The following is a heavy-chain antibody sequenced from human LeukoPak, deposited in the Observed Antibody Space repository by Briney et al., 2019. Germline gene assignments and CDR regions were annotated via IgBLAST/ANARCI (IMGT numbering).Heavy chain of an antibody. CDR2: IWYDGSNK. V-gene: IGHV3-30*02. J-gene: IGHJ4*02. CDR1: GFTFSSYG. CDR3: AKVLSKGGGYYLTDY. Sequence: PGGSLRLSCAASGFTFSSYGMHWVRQAPGKGLEWVASIWYDGSNKYYADSVKGRFTISRDNSKNTLYLQMNSLRPEDTAVYYCAKVLSKGGGYYLTDYWGQGTLVTVSS. D-gene: IGHD3-22*01.